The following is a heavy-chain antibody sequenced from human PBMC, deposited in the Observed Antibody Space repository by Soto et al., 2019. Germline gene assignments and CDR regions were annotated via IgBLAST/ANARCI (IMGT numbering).Heavy chain of an antibody. J-gene: IGHJ4*02. D-gene: IGHD1-7*01. CDR3: AKNQERELPRVIDF. CDR2: MSGSSSTT. CDR1: GLPFSNYS. V-gene: IGHV3-23*01. Sequence: PGGSLRISCATSGLPFSNYSMSWVRPAPGGGLEWVSSMSGSSSTTYYADSVRGRFTISRDRSKNTLYLQMSSLRAEDTALYYCAKNQERELPRVIDFWGQGTLVTVSS.